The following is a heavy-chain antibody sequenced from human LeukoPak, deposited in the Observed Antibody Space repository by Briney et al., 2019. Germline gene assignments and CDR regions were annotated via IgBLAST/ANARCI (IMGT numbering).Heavy chain of an antibody. Sequence: GGSLRLSCAASGFTFSSYGMHWVRQAPGKGLEWVAFIRYDGSNKYYADSVKGRFTISRDNSKNTLYLQMNSLRAEDTAVYYCAKDVRYCSSTSCLKRNWFDPWGQGTLVTVSS. J-gene: IGHJ5*02. V-gene: IGHV3-30*02. CDR1: GFTFSSYG. CDR3: AKDVRYCSSTSCLKRNWFDP. D-gene: IGHD2-2*01. CDR2: IRYDGSNK.